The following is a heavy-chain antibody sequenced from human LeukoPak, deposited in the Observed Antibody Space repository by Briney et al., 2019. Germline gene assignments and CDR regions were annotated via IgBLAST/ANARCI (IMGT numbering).Heavy chain of an antibody. Sequence: ASVKVSCKASGYSFTSYGISWVRQAPGQGLEWMGWISAHNSNTNYAQKLQGRVTMTTDTSTSTAYMELRSLRSDDTAVYYCARDLLEGGRPLWFGELFECWGQGTLVTVSS. CDR2: ISAHNSNT. J-gene: IGHJ4*02. D-gene: IGHD3-10*01. CDR3: ARDLLEGGRPLWFGELFEC. CDR1: GYSFTSYG. V-gene: IGHV1-18*01.